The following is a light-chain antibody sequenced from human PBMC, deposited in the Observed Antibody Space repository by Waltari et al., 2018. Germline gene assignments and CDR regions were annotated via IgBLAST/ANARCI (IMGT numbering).Light chain of an antibody. CDR1: QGINSW. Sequence: DIQMTQSPSSVWASVGDRVTITCRARQGINSWLAWYQQKPGKAPQLMIYSAYNLPSADTSKFSGSGSGTDFTLTISSLQPEDFATYYCHHGYSFPLPFGGGTQVEIK. V-gene: IGKV1-12*01. CDR3: HHGYSFPLP. CDR2: SAY. J-gene: IGKJ4*01.